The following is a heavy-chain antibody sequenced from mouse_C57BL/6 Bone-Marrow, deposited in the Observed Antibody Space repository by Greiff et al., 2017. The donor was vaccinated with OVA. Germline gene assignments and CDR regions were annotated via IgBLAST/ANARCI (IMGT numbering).Heavy chain of an antibody. J-gene: IGHJ2*01. CDR2: IDPENGDT. Sequence: VQLQQSGAELVRPGASVKLSCTASGFNIKDDYMHWVKQRPEQGLEWIGWIDPENGDTEYASKFQGKATITADTSSNTAYLQLSSLTSEDTAVYYCTTDDGYDDGYWGQGTTLTVSS. CDR1: GFNIKDDY. V-gene: IGHV14-4*01. D-gene: IGHD2-2*01. CDR3: TTDDGYDDGY.